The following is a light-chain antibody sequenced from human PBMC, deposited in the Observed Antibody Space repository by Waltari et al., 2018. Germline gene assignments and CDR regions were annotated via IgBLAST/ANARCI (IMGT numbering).Light chain of an antibody. J-gene: IGLJ2*01. V-gene: IGLV3-21*04. CDR3: QVWDSSSDHVV. CDR1: NIGSKS. CDR2: YDT. Sequence: SYVLTQPPSVSVAPGKTAMITCGGNNIGSKSVHWYQQKPGQAPVLVIYYDTDRPSGIPERFSGSNSGNTATLTISRVEAGDEADYHCQVWDSSSDHVVFGGGTKLTVL.